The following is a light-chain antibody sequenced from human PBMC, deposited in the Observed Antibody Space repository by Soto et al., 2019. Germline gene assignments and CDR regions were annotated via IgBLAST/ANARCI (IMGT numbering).Light chain of an antibody. V-gene: IGKV1-12*01. J-gene: IGKJ3*01. CDR1: QDVYSW. CDR3: QQANSFPFT. Sequence: DIQMTQSPSSVSASVVDRVTITCRASQDVYSWLAWYQQKPGRAPKLLIYSTSNLQSGVPSRFSGSGSGTHFTLTISSLQPEDFATYYCQQANSFPFTFGPGTKVDVK. CDR2: STS.